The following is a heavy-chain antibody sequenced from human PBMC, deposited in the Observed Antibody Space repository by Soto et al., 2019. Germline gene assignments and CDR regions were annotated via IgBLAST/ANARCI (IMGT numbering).Heavy chain of an antibody. J-gene: IGHJ4*02. CDR1: GFNVSTNY. CDR2: IYSGGTT. Sequence: EVQLVESGGGLMQPGGSLRLSCAASGFNVSTNYMTWVRQAPGKGLEWVSVIYSGGTTYYADSVKDRFIISRDNFKNTLYLQMNNLRAEDTALYYCARGSGSLYYFHYWGQGTLVTVSS. CDR3: ARGSGSLYYFHY. D-gene: IGHD1-26*01. V-gene: IGHV3-53*01.